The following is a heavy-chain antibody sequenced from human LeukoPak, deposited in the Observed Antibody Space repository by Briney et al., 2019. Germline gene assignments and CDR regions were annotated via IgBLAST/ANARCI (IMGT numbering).Heavy chain of an antibody. CDR1: GFSVGTNY. Sequence: GGSLRLSCAASGFSVGTNYMTWVRQAPGKGLQWVSVIYSGDNTYYADSVKGRFTISRDTPKNTLYLQMNSLRAEDTAVDYCARDTGSGYCTGGRCRGAFDIWAKAQRSPSLQ. CDR3: ARDTGSGYCTGGRCRGAFDI. J-gene: IGHJ3*02. D-gene: IGHD2-15*01. CDR2: IYSGDNT. V-gene: IGHV3-53*01.